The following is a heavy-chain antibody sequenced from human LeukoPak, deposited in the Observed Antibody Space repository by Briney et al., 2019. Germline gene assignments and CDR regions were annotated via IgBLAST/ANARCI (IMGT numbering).Heavy chain of an antibody. D-gene: IGHD4-11*01. CDR1: GFTFGKYW. CDR2: IKLDGSEK. CDR3: AREGATVSANFDY. V-gene: IGHV3-7*01. Sequence: GGSLRLSCVASGFTFGKYWMSWVRQAPGKGLEWVANIKLDGSEKNYVDSVKGRFTISRDNTKNSLYLQMNSLRAEDTAVYYCAREGATVSANFDYWGQGTLVTVSS. J-gene: IGHJ4*02.